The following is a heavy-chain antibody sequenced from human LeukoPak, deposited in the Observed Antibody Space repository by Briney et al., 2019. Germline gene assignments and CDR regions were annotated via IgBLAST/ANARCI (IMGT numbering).Heavy chain of an antibody. D-gene: IGHD6-6*01. CDR1: GYTFTSYT. J-gene: IGHJ4*02. Sequence: ASVKVSCKASGYTFTSYTIHWVRQAPGQRPEWMGWINAGNGNTIYSQKFQGRVTITRDTSASTAYMELSSLRSEDTAVYYCARYSSSRRTSFDYWGQGTLVTVSS. CDR2: INAGNGNT. CDR3: ARYSSSRRTSFDY. V-gene: IGHV1-3*01.